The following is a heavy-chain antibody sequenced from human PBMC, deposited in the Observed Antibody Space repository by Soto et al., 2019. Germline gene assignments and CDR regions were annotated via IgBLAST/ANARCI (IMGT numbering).Heavy chain of an antibody. CDR1: GGTFSSYT. Sequence: QVQLVQSGAEVKKPGSSVKFSCKASGGTFSSYTISWVRQAPGQGLEWMGRIIPILGIASYAQKFQGRVTITADKSTSTAYIELSSLRSEDKAVYYCARDLGLGDSSGSSFVWGQGTLVTVSS. J-gene: IGHJ4*02. CDR3: ARDLGLGDSSGSSFV. CDR2: IIPILGIA. D-gene: IGHD3-22*01. V-gene: IGHV1-69*08.